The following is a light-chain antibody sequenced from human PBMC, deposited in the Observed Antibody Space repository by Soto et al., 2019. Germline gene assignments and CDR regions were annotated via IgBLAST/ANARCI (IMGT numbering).Light chain of an antibody. Sequence: EIVMTQSPATLSVSPGERATLSCRASQSVSSNLAWYQQKPGQAPRLLIYGASTRATGIPARFSGSESGTEFTFTISSLQSEDFAVYYCQQYNNWPQTFGQGTKVDIK. V-gene: IGKV3-15*01. CDR2: GAS. J-gene: IGKJ1*01. CDR1: QSVSSN. CDR3: QQYNNWPQT.